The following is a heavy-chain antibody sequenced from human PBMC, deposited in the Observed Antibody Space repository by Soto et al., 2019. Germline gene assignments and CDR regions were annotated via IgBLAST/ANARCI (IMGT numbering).Heavy chain of an antibody. Sequence: GESLKISCKGSGYRFTSYWIGWVRQMPGKGLEWVGIICPGDSDARYSPSFQGQVTISVDKSNNTAYLHWSRLKAPDTAIYYCARQSDYSGAYWPYWGQGTLVTVSS. V-gene: IGHV5-51*01. CDR1: GYRFTSYW. J-gene: IGHJ4*02. CDR2: ICPGDSDA. CDR3: ARQSDYSGAYWPY. D-gene: IGHD1-26*01.